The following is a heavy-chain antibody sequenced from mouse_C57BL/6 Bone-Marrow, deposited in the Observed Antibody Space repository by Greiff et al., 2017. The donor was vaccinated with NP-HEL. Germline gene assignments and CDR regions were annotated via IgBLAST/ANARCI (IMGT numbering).Heavy chain of an antibody. CDR3: ARRRGYSNEFAY. CDR1: GYTFTDYY. CDR2: INPYNGGT. J-gene: IGHJ3*01. V-gene: IGHV1-19*01. D-gene: IGHD2-5*01. Sequence: EVKLVESGPVLVKPGASVKMSCKASGYTFTDYYMNWVKQSHGKSLEWIGVINPYNGGTSYNQKFKGKATLTVDKSSSTAYMELNSLTSEDSAVYYCARRRGYSNEFAYWGQGTLVTVSA.